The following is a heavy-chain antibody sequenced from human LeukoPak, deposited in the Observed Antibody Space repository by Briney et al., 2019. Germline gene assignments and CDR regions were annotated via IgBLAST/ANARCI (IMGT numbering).Heavy chain of an antibody. Sequence: SETLSLTCTVSGGSISSSSYYWGWIRQPPGKGLEWIGSIYYSGSTYYNPSLKSRVTISVDTSKNQFSLKLSSVTAADTAVYYCARGYSGYYFYYFDYWGQGTLVTVSS. CDR2: IYYSGST. V-gene: IGHV4-39*01. CDR3: ARGYSGYYFYYFDY. CDR1: GGSISSSSYY. D-gene: IGHD3-22*01. J-gene: IGHJ4*02.